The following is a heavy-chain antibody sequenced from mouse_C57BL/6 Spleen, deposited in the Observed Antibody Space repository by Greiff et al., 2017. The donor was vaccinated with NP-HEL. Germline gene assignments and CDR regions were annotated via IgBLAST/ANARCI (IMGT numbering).Heavy chain of an antibody. CDR1: GYTFTSYW. V-gene: IGHV1-55*01. CDR3: ARRYYDYDRYYFDY. Sequence: QVQLQQPGAELVKPGASVKMSCKASGYTFTSYWITWVKQRPGQGLEWIGEINPSTGGTTYNQKFKAKATLTVDKSSSTAYMQLKSLTSEDSAVYYCARRYYDYDRYYFDYWGQGTTLTVSS. CDR2: INPSTGGT. D-gene: IGHD2-4*01. J-gene: IGHJ2*01.